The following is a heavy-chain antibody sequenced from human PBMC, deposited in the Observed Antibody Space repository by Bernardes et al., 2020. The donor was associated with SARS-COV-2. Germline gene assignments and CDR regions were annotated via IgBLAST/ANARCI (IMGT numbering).Heavy chain of an antibody. V-gene: IGHV3-30*01. Sequence: VGSLSLSCAASGFTFSSYAMHWVRQAPGKGLEWVAVISYDGSNKYYADSVKGRFTISRDNSKNTLYLQMNSLRAEDTAVYYCARDPYCSSTSCSLGWFDPWGQGTLVTVSS. CDR3: ARDPYCSSTSCSLGWFDP. CDR1: GFTFSSYA. CDR2: ISYDGSNK. J-gene: IGHJ5*02. D-gene: IGHD2-2*01.